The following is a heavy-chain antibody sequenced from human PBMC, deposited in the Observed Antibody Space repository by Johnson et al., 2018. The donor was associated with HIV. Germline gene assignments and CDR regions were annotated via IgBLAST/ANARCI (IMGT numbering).Heavy chain of an antibody. CDR1: GFTFDDYA. V-gene: IGHV3-9*01. Sequence: VQLVESGGGVVQPGRSLRLSCAASGFTFDDYAMHWVRQAPGKGLEWVSGISWNSGSIGYADSVKGRFTISRDNSKNTLYLQMNSLRAEETAVYYCAKGDILTGYSFDIWGQGTMVTVSS. CDR2: ISWNSGSI. D-gene: IGHD3-9*01. CDR3: AKGDILTGYSFDI. J-gene: IGHJ3*02.